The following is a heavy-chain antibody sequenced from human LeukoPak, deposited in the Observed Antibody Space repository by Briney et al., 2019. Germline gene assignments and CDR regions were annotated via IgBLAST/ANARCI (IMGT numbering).Heavy chain of an antibody. V-gene: IGHV3-48*01. CDR1: GFTFSSYS. CDR2: ISSSSSTI. Sequence: PGGSLRLSCAASGFTFSSYSMNWVRQAPGKGLEWVSYISSSSSTIYYADSVKGRFTISRDNAKNSLYLQMNSLRAEDTAVYYCARDYQSTYGGNLNWGQGTLVTVSS. D-gene: IGHD4-23*01. CDR3: ARDYQSTYGGNLN. J-gene: IGHJ4*02.